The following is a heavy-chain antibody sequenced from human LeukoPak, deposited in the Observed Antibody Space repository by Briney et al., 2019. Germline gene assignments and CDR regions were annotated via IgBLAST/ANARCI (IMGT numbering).Heavy chain of an antibody. D-gene: IGHD6-19*01. V-gene: IGHV4-61*02. Sequence: RHSQTLSLTCTVSGGSISSGSYYWSWIRQPAGKGLGWIGRIYTSGSTNYNPSLKSRVTISVDTSKNQFSLKLSSVTAADTAVYYCARDLKIAVADYGMDVWGQGTTVTVSS. J-gene: IGHJ6*02. CDR3: ARDLKIAVADYGMDV. CDR1: GGSISSGSYY. CDR2: IYTSGST.